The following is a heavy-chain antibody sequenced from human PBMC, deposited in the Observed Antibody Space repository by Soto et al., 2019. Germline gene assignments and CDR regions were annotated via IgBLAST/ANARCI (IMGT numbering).Heavy chain of an antibody. CDR2: ISSSGSTI. D-gene: IGHD6-6*01. J-gene: IGHJ5*02. CDR3: ARESSIAARPGGRWFDP. V-gene: IGHV3-48*03. Sequence: PGGSLRLSCAASGFTFSSYEMNWVRQAPGKGLEWVSYISSSGSTIYYADSVKGRFTISRDNAKNSLYLQMNSLRAEDTAVYYCARESSIAARPGGRWFDPWGQGTLVTVSS. CDR1: GFTFSSYE.